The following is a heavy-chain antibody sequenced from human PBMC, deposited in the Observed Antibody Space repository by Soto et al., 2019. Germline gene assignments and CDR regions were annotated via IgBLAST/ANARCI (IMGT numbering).Heavy chain of an antibody. CDR2: IYYDGST. D-gene: IGHD4-17*01. CDR3: AIFYGDAVAV. Sequence: QLQLQESGPGLVKPSETLSLTCSVSGGSITTSSYNWDWIRQPPGKGLEWIGTIYYDGSTSYNPSLKSQVTLYVDTSKNHFALKVNSVTAADTAVYYCAIFYGDAVAVWGRGTVVTVSS. V-gene: IGHV4-39*02. CDR1: GGSITTSSYN. J-gene: IGHJ3*01.